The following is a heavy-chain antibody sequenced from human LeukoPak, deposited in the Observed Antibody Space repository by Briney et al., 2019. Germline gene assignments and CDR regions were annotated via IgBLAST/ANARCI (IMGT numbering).Heavy chain of an antibody. J-gene: IGHJ4*02. CDR3: ARDERWIQFTY. V-gene: IGHV3-23*01. D-gene: IGHD5-18*01. CDR2: IGGSGGST. CDR1: GFTFSSYA. Sequence: GGSLTLSCAASGFTFSSYAMSWVRQAPGKGLDWVSSIGGSGGSTYYADSVKGRFTISRDNSKNTLYLQMNSLRAEDTAVYYCARDERWIQFTYWGQGTLVTVSS.